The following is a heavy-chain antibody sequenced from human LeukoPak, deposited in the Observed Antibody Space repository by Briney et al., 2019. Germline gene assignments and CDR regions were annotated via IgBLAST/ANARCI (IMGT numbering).Heavy chain of an antibody. CDR2: ISAGGETT. CDR3: AKSLLTTATGTGRAFDI. V-gene: IGHV3-23*01. Sequence: PGGSLRLSCAASRFRFSTFPMGWARQAPGKGLEWVSGISAGGETTFYADSVRGRLTISGDNSKNTLYLQMNSLRADDTAVYYCAKSLLTTATGTGRAFDIWGQGTMVTVSS. CDR1: RFRFSTFP. J-gene: IGHJ3*02. D-gene: IGHD1-1*01.